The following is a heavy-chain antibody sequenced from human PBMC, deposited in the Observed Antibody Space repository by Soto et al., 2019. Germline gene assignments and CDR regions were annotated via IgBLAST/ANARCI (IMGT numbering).Heavy chain of an antibody. V-gene: IGHV4-4*07. CDR3: VRVGVAGSLEYFDY. CDR2: VSTSGST. CDR1: GDSINSYY. J-gene: IGHJ4*02. Sequence: QVPLQESGPGLVKPSETLSLTCTVSGDSINSYYWSWLRQPARKGLEWIGRVSTSGSTKYNPSLKSRVSMPVDTSKNQFSLKLSSVTAADTAVYYCVRVGVAGSLEYFDYWGRGSLVIVSS. D-gene: IGHD6-19*01.